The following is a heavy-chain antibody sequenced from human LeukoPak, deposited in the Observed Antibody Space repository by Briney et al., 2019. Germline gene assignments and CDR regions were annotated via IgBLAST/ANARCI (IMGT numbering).Heavy chain of an antibody. CDR1: GYSIRSDYY. V-gene: IGHV4-38-2*02. CDR3: TRDEDSSGYIDY. CDR2: IYHSGRI. Sequence: SETLSLTCTVSGYSIRSDYYWGWIRQSPGKGLAWIGNIYHSGRIFYNPSLKSRPTISVDTSKNQFSLKLTSVTAADTAVYYCTRDEDSSGYIDYWGQGTLVTV. D-gene: IGHD3-22*01. J-gene: IGHJ4*02.